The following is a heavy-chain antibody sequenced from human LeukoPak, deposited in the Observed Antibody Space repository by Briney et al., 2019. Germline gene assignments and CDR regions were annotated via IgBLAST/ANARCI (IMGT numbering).Heavy chain of an antibody. J-gene: IGHJ4*02. CDR2: INPSGGSP. D-gene: IGHD2-8*01. V-gene: IGHV1-46*01. Sequence: SVKVSCKTSVYTFSDFYVHWVRQSPGQRLEWMGIINPSGGSPSYTQKFQGRITVTADLSTSTVYMALSSLRSEDTAVYYCARGDPVYEWLDFWGQGTLVSVPS. CDR1: VYTFSDFY. CDR3: ARGDPVYEWLDF.